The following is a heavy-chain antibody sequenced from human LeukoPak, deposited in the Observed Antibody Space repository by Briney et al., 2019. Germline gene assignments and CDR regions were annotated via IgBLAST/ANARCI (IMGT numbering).Heavy chain of an antibody. CDR2: IWYDGSNK. CDR1: GFTFSSYG. Sequence: GGSLRLSCAASGFTFSSYGMHWVRQAPGKGLEWVAVIWYDGSNKYYADSVKGRFTISRDNFKNTLYLQMNSLRAEDTAVYYCARERGSSSLLYWGQGTLVTVSS. D-gene: IGHD6-13*01. V-gene: IGHV3-33*01. CDR3: ARERGSSSLLY. J-gene: IGHJ4*02.